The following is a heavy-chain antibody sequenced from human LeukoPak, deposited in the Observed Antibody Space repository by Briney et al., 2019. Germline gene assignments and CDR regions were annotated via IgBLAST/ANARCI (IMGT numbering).Heavy chain of an antibody. CDR3: ARDAGSGDYGDYGPEGWCDP. CDR2: IYYSGST. V-gene: IGHV4-59*11. D-gene: IGHD4-17*01. Sequence: SETLSLTFTVSRGSISSHYWNWIRQPPCKGLEGIGHIYYSGSTNYNPPLQRRVTISVDTSKNQFSLKLSSVTAADKAVYYCARDAGSGDYGDYGPEGWCDPWGEGTLVTVSS. J-gene: IGHJ5*02. CDR1: RGSISSHY.